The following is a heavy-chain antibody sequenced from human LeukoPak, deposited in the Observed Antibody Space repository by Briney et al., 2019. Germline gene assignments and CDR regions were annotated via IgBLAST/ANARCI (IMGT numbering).Heavy chain of an antibody. CDR3: ARSSMAGPNFQH. J-gene: IGHJ1*01. D-gene: IGHD6-19*01. CDR1: GDSISSGDYY. CDR2: IYYSGST. V-gene: IGHV4-61*08. Sequence: PSQTLSLTCTVSGDSISSGDYYWSWIRQPPGKGLEWIGYIYYSGSTNYNPSLKSRVTISVDTSKNQFSLKLSSVTAADTAVYYCARSSMAGPNFQHWGQGTLVTVSS.